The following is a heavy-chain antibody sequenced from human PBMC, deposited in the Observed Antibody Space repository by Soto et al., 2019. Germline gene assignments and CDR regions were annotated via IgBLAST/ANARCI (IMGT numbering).Heavy chain of an antibody. CDR1: RHSVHTGMDY. CDR3: ARSAFIEAAGGVDDYYSVMDF. Sequence: SETSSRRCAGARHSVHTGMDYWRWSRRPAGEGLECIGYHYYSGSTTYNPSLKSRVTISVDTSKNQFSLKLSSVTAADTAVYYCARSAFIEAAGGVDDYYSVMDFLVQGSKVTGS. CDR2: HYYSGST. V-gene: IGHV4-61*01. D-gene: IGHD6-25*01. J-gene: IGHJ6*02.